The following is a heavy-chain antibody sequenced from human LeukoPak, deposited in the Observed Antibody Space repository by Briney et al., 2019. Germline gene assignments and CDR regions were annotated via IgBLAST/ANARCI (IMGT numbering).Heavy chain of an antibody. D-gene: IGHD3-9*01. Sequence: PSETLSLTCNVSGGSISSSTYYWGWIRQPPGKGLEWIGNIYYSGSTYYNPSLKSRLTISVDTSQGQFSLRLSSVTAADTGLYYCTRGSYDVLTGYSTLGEYRGQGALVTVSS. V-gene: IGHV4-39*01. J-gene: IGHJ4*02. CDR1: GGSISSSTYY. CDR3: TRGSYDVLTGYSTLGEY. CDR2: IYYSGST.